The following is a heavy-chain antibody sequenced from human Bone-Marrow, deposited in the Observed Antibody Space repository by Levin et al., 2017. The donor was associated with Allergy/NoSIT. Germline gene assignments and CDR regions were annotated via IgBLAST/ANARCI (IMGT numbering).Heavy chain of an antibody. CDR2: ISGGSSST. J-gene: IGHJ5*02. V-gene: IGHV3-23*01. CDR3: CGTSYSGYDEPFDT. CDR1: GFTFSTSA. D-gene: IGHD5-12*01. Sequence: LSLTCAASGFTFSTSAMHWVRQAPGKGLAWVSGISGGSSSTYYADSVKGRFTISRDNSKNTVYLQMSSLRAEDTAVYYCCGTSYSGYDEPFDTWGQGTRVTVSS.